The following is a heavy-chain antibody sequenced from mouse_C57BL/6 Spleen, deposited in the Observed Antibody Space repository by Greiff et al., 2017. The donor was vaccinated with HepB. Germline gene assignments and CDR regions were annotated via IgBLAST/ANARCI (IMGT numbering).Heavy chain of an antibody. Sequence: VQLQQPGAELVMPGASVKLSCKASGYTFTSYWMHWVKQRPGQGLEWIGEIDPSDSYTNYTQKFKGKSTLTVDKSSSTAYMQLSSLPSEDSAVYYCARFLYGSSPLDVWGTGTTVTVSS. CDR1: GYTFTSYW. V-gene: IGHV1-69*01. D-gene: IGHD1-1*01. CDR3: ARFLYGSSPLDV. CDR2: IDPSDSYT. J-gene: IGHJ1*03.